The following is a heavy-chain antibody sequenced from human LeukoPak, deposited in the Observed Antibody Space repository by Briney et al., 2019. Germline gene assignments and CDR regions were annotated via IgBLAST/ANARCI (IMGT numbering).Heavy chain of an antibody. D-gene: IGHD2-15*01. Sequence: RPSETLSLTCTVSGGSISSYYWSWIRQPPGKGLEWIGYIYYSGSTNYNPSLKSRVTISVDTSKNQFSLKLSSVTAADTAVYYCARDPLSVVVVSAFDYWGQGTLVTVSS. CDR1: GGSISSYY. CDR3: ARDPLSVVVVSAFDY. CDR2: IYYSGST. V-gene: IGHV4-59*01. J-gene: IGHJ4*02.